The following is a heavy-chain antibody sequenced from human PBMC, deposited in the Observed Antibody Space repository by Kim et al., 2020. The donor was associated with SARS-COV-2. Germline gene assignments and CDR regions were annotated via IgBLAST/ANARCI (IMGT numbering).Heavy chain of an antibody. Sequence: PSLKSRVTISIDTSKNLFCLKLSSVTAADTAVYYCARGRGGSWYRYYFDYWGQGTLVTVSS. CDR3: ARGRGGSWYRYYFDY. D-gene: IGHD6-13*01. V-gene: IGHV4-34*01. J-gene: IGHJ4*02.